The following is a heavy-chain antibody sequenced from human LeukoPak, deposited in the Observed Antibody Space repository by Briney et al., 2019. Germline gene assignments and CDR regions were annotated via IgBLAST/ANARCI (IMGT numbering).Heavy chain of an antibody. CDR2: ISYDGSNK. Sequence: GGSLRLSCAASGFTFSSYGMHWVRQAPGKGLEWVAVISYDGSNKYYADSVKGRFTISRDNSKNTLYLQMNSLKTEDTAVYHCSRGYSGVSVYAFDIWGQGTMVTVSS. V-gene: IGHV3-30*03. J-gene: IGHJ3*02. D-gene: IGHD1-26*01. CDR1: GFTFSSYG. CDR3: SRGYSGVSVYAFDI.